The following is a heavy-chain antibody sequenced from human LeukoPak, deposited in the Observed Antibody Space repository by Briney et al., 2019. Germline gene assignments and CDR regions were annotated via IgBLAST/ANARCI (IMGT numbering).Heavy chain of an antibody. J-gene: IGHJ3*02. D-gene: IGHD1-26*01. CDR1: GYTFTSYG. V-gene: IGHV1-18*01. CDR3: ARDWAVGAKDAFDI. Sequence: VASVKVSCKASGYTFTSYGISWVRQAPGQGLEWMGWISAYNGNTNYAQKLQGRVTMTTDTSTSTAYMELRSLRSDDTAVYYCARDWAVGAKDAFDIWGQGTMVTVSS. CDR2: ISAYNGNT.